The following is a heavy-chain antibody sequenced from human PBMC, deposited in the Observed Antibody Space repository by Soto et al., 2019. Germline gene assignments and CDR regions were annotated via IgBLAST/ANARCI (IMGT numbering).Heavy chain of an antibody. V-gene: IGHV4-39*02. J-gene: IGHJ4*02. Sequence: SETLSLTCTVSGGSISSSSYYWGWIRQPPGKGLEWIGSIYYSGSTYYNPSLKSRVTISVDTSKNQFSLKLSSVTAADTAVYFCARDVGFSDFDVQYWGQGTLVTVSS. D-gene: IGHD2-21*02. CDR2: IYYSGST. CDR3: ARDVGFSDFDVQY. CDR1: GGSISSSSYY.